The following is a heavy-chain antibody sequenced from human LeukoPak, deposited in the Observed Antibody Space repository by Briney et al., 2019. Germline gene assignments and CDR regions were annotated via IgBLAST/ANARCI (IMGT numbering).Heavy chain of an antibody. CDR3: ARDNVLDY. J-gene: IGHJ4*02. V-gene: IGHV4-30-2*01. CDR2: IYHSGST. Sequence: PSQTLSLTCTVSGVSISSGGYYWSWIRQPPGKGLEWIGYIYHSGSTYYNPSLKSRVTISVDRSKNQFSLKLSSVTAADTAVYYCARDNVLDYWGQGTLVTVSS. CDR1: GVSISSGGYY.